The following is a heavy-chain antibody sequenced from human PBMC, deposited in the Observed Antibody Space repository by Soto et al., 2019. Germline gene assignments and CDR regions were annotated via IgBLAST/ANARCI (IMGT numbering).Heavy chain of an antibody. CDR1: GYSIASGYY. J-gene: IGHJ6*02. Sequence: SETRSLTCAVSGYSIASGYYWAWIRQSPGKGLEWIGSIYHAGSVYYNPSLNGRVALSMDTSKNHFSLKLTSVTAADTAVYYCARTFDYYGMDVWGQGTTVTV. CDR2: IYHAGSV. V-gene: IGHV4-38-2*01. CDR3: ARTFDYYGMDV.